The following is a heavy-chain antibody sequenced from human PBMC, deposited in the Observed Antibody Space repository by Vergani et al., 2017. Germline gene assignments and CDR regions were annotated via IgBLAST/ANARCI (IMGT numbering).Heavy chain of an antibody. CDR3: ARQVAVAGKWWGPYYYYGMDV. J-gene: IGHJ6*02. V-gene: IGHV5-10-1*01. CDR1: GYSFTSYW. CDR2: IDPSDSYT. D-gene: IGHD6-19*01. Sequence: VQLVESGGGLVQPGESLRISCKGSGYSFTSYWISWVRQMPGKGLEWMGRIDPSDSYTNYSPSFQGHVTISADKSISTAYLQWSSLKASDTAMYYCARQVAVAGKWWGPYYYYGMDVWGQGTTVTVSS.